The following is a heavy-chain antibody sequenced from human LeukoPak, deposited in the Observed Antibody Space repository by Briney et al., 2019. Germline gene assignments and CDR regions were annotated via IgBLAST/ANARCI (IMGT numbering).Heavy chain of an antibody. CDR1: GFTFSSYS. CDR2: ISSSSSYI. Sequence: PGGSLRLSCAASGFTFSSYSMNWVRQAPGKGLEWVSSISSSSSYIYYADSVKGRFTISRDNAKNSLYLQMDSLRAEDTAVYYCAREWKDAFDIWGQGTMVTVSS. V-gene: IGHV3-21*01. J-gene: IGHJ3*02. D-gene: IGHD1-1*01. CDR3: AREWKDAFDI.